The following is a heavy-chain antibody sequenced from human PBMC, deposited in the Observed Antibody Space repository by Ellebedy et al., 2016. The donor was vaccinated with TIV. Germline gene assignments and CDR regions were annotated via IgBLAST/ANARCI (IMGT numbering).Heavy chain of an antibody. CDR2: IYYSGST. Sequence: SETLSLXCTVSGGSISSSSYYWGWIRQPPGKGLEWIGSIYYSGSTYYNPSLKSRVTISVDTSKNQFSLKLSSVTAADTAVYYCARRVYSNYVADAWYFDLWGRGTLVTVSS. V-gene: IGHV4-39*07. D-gene: IGHD4-11*01. J-gene: IGHJ2*01. CDR3: ARRVYSNYVADAWYFDL. CDR1: GGSISSSSYY.